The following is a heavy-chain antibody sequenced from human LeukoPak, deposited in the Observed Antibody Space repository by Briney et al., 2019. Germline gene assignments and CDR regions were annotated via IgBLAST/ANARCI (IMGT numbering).Heavy chain of an antibody. CDR2: INHSGNT. CDR1: GGSFSGYY. CDR3: ARDHNYDSSGYFLYY. J-gene: IGHJ4*02. Sequence: PSETLSLTCAVYGGSFSGYYWNWIRQPPGKGLEWIGEINHSGNTNYNPSLKSRVTMSVDTSKNQFSLRLSSVTGADTAVYYCARDHNYDSSGYFLYYWGQGTLVTVSS. D-gene: IGHD3-22*01. V-gene: IGHV4-34*01.